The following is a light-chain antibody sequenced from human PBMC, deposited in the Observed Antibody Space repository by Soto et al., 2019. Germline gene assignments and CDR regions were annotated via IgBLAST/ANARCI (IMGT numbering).Light chain of an antibody. J-gene: IGLJ1*01. CDR3: QSYDSNLNGLXV. CDR1: SSNIGTNN. CDR2: ANN. V-gene: IGLV1-40*01. Sequence: QSALTQPPSVSGAPGQRVTISCTGSSSNIGTNNVHWYQHLPGAAPKVLIYANNNRPSGVPDRFSVSKSGTSASLAITGLQAEDEADYYCQSYDSNLNGLXVFGTGTKVT.